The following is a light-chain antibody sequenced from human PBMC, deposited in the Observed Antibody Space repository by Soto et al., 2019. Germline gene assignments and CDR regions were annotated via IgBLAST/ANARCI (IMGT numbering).Light chain of an antibody. CDR1: QSVGNN. Sequence: IVMTQSPATLSVSPGERTTLSCRASQSVGNNLAWYPQKPAQATRLLVYGAYTRATGSPARFSGSGSGTDFTLTIRSLQYEDFAVYYCQHYNYWPPKTFGQVTVV. CDR2: GAY. CDR3: QHYNYWPPKT. V-gene: IGKV3-15*01. J-gene: IGKJ1*01.